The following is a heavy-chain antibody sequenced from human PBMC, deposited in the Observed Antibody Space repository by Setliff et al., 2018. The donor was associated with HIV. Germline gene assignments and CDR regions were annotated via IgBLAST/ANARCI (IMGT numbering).Heavy chain of an antibody. CDR2: INAGNGNT. D-gene: IGHD3-10*01. V-gene: IGHV1-3*01. CDR3: ARDYGSGSYYPY. CDR1: GYTFTSYA. Sequence: ASVQVSCKASGYTFTSYAMHWVRQAPGQRLEWMGWINAGNGNTKYSQKFQGRVTITRDTSASTAYMELSSLRSEDTAVYYCARDYGSGSYYPYWGQGTLVTVSS. J-gene: IGHJ4*02.